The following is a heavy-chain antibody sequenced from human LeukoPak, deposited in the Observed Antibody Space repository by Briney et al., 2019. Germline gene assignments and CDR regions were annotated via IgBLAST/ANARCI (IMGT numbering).Heavy chain of an antibody. Sequence: ASVKVSCKASRYTFTGYYMHWVRQAPGQGLEWMGWINVNSGGTNYAQKFQGRVTMTRDTSISTAYMELSRLRSDDTAVYYCARIYCSSTSCYYFDYWGQGTLVTVSS. CDR2: INVNSGGT. D-gene: IGHD2-2*01. CDR3: ARIYCSSTSCYYFDY. V-gene: IGHV1-2*02. J-gene: IGHJ4*02. CDR1: RYTFTGYY.